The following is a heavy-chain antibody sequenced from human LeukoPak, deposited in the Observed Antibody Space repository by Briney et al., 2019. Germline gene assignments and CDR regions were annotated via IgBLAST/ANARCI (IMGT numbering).Heavy chain of an antibody. CDR1: GFTFSSYG. V-gene: IGHV3-30*02. J-gene: IGHJ4*02. Sequence: GGSLRLSCAAPGFTFSSYGMHWVRQAPGKGLEWVAFIRYDGSNKYYADSVKGRFTISRDNSKNTLYLQMNSLRAEDTAVYYCARERSLGYFDYWGQGTLVTVSS. CDR2: IRYDGSNK. D-gene: IGHD7-27*01. CDR3: ARERSLGYFDY.